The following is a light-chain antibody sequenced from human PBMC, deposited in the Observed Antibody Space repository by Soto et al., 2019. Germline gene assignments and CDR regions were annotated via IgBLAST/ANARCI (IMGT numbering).Light chain of an antibody. CDR1: SSTVGGFNV. V-gene: IGLV2-23*01. J-gene: IGLJ1*01. Sequence: QSALTQPASVSGSPGQSITISCTGTSSTVGGFNVVSWYQQHPGKAPKVIIYEGIKRPSGVSNRFSGSNSGSTASLTISGLQAEDEADYYCCSYVGATTYVFGTGTKVTVL. CDR3: CSYVGATTYV. CDR2: EGI.